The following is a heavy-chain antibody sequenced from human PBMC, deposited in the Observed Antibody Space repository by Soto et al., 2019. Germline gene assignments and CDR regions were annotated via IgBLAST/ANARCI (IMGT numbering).Heavy chain of an antibody. Sequence: GESLKISCKGSGYSFTSYWISWVRQMPGKGLEWMGRIDPSDSYTNYSPSFQGHVTISADKSISTAYLQWGSLKASDTAMYYCESEYDSGRDYYYEMDVWGQGTTVTVPS. CDR3: ESEYDSGRDYYYEMDV. V-gene: IGHV5-10-1*01. D-gene: IGHD6-19*01. J-gene: IGHJ6*02. CDR1: GYSFTSYW. CDR2: IDPSDSYT.